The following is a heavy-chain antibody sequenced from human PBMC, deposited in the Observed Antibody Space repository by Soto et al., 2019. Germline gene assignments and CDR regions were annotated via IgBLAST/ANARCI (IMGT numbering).Heavy chain of an antibody. CDR1: GGSMSSYY. CDR2: IYYSGST. J-gene: IGHJ5*02. Sequence: SETLSLTCPVSGGSMSSYYLSWIRQPPGKGLEWIGYIYYSGSTNYNPSLKSRVTISVDTSKNQFSLKLSSLTAADTAVYYCARGYNDFWSGYLTWFDPWGQGTLVTVSS. D-gene: IGHD3-3*01. V-gene: IGHV4-59*01. CDR3: ARGYNDFWSGYLTWFDP.